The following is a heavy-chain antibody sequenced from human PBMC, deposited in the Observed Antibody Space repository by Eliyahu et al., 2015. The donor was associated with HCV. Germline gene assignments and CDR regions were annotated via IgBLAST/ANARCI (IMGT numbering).Heavy chain of an antibody. J-gene: IGHJ4*02. D-gene: IGHD6-19*01. CDR1: GGXFSSYA. CDR3: ARDQVRGYSSGWYPIYFDY. CDR2: IIPIFGTA. Sequence: QVQLVQSGAEVKKPGSSVKVSCKASGGXFSSYAISWVRQAPGQGLEWMGGIIPIFGTANYAQKFQGRVTITADESTSTAYMELSSLRSEDTAVYYCARDQVRGYSSGWYPIYFDYWGQGTLVTVSS. V-gene: IGHV1-69*01.